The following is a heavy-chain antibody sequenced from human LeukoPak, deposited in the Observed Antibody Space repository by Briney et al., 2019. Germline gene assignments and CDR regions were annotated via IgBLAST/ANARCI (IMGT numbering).Heavy chain of an antibody. D-gene: IGHD3-22*01. V-gene: IGHV4-39*07. J-gene: IGHJ4*02. CDR3: TIGGYDSSLHFDY. CDR2: IYYRGST. CDR1: GGSISGSSYY. Sequence: SETLSLTCTVSGGSISGSSYYWGWVRQPPGKGLEWIGNIYYRGSTYYNPSFKSRFTISVDTSKNQFSLKLSSVTAADTAVYFCTIGGYDSSLHFDYWGQGTLVTVSS.